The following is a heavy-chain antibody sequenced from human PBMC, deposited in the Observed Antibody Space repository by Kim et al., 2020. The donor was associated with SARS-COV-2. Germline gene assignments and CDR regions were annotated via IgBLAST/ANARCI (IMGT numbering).Heavy chain of an antibody. CDR3: ARETIATIGHYYGLDI. V-gene: IGHV3-30*04. Sequence: GGSLRLSCAASGFIFSDFEMHWVRQAPGKGLEWVGSASHRGDDYYADSGKGRFTISRDNSKGTFYLQLNSLRPEDTAVYYCARETIATIGHYYGLDIWG. CDR1: GFIFSDFE. J-gene: IGHJ6*02. CDR2: ASHRGDD. D-gene: IGHD6-13*01.